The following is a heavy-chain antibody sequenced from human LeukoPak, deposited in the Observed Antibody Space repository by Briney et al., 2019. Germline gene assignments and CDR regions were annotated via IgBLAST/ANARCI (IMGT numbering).Heavy chain of an antibody. J-gene: IGHJ6*03. CDR1: GFTVSSNY. CDR3: AREPVAAAPPNYYYYMDV. D-gene: IGHD6-13*01. CDR2: IYSGGST. Sequence: GGSLRLSCAAFGFTVSSNYMSWVRQAPGKGLEWVSVIYSGGSTYYADSVKGRFTISRDNSKNTLYLQMNSLRAEDTAVYYCAREPVAAAPPNYYYYMDVWGKGTTVTISS. V-gene: IGHV3-66*01.